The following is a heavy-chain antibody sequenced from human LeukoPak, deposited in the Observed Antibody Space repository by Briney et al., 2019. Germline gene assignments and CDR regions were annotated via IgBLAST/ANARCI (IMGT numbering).Heavy chain of an antibody. D-gene: IGHD3-10*01. CDR2: IYYSGST. V-gene: IGHV4-30-4*01. Sequence: SETLSLTCTVSGGSISSGDYYWSWIRQPPGKGLEWIGYIYYSGSTYYNPSLKSRVTISVDTSKNQFSLKLSSVTAADTAVYYCARGRPMVRGFERGLSRLFDPWGQGTLVTVSS. J-gene: IGHJ5*02. CDR1: GGSISSGDYY. CDR3: ARGRPMVRGFERGLSRLFDP.